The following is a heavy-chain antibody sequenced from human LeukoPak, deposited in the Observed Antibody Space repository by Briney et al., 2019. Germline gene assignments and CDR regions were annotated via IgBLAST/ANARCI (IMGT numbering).Heavy chain of an antibody. D-gene: IGHD6-19*01. CDR1: AYSISSGYH. J-gene: IGHJ4*02. V-gene: IGHV4-38-2*01. Sequence: SETLSLTCDVSAYSISSGYHWGWIRQPPGKGLEWIGSIFHSGNTYYNPSLKSRVTISVDTSKNQFSLNLSSMTAADTAVYYCARVKHNVGWYGDHFDYWGQGTPVTVSS. CDR3: ARVKHNVGWYGDHFDY. CDR2: IFHSGNT.